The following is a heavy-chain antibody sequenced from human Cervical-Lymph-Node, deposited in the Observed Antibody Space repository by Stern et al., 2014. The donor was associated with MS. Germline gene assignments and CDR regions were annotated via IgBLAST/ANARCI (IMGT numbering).Heavy chain of an antibody. CDR2: ISYDGRNK. Sequence: VQLVESGGGVVQPGRSLRLSCAASGFTFSSFAMHWVRQAPGQGLEWVAVISYDGRNKYVADSVQGRVSISRDITKSTLFLQMNSVRAEDTAMYYCARDTGRVYFDYWGQGTLVTVSS. CDR1: GFTFSSFA. J-gene: IGHJ4*02. V-gene: IGHV3-30*04. D-gene: IGHD3-10*01. CDR3: ARDTGRVYFDY.